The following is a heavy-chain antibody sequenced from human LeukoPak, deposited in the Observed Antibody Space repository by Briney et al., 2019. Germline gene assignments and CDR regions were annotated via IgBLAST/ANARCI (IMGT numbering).Heavy chain of an antibody. Sequence: KPSETLSLTCTVSGGSISSSSYYWGWIRQPPGKGLEWIGSIYYSGSTYYNPSLKSRVTISVDTSKNQFSLKLSSVTAADTAVYYCARGYDFDYWGQGTLVTVSS. CDR3: ARGYDFDY. J-gene: IGHJ4*02. D-gene: IGHD3-22*01. CDR1: GGSISSSSYY. V-gene: IGHV4-39*07. CDR2: IYYSGST.